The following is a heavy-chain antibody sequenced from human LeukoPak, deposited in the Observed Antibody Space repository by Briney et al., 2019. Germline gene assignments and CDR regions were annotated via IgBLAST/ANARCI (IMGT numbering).Heavy chain of an antibody. CDR3: ARDSQKSITMVRGVISAFDI. Sequence: PGGSLRLSCAASGFTFDDYGMSWVRQAPGKGLEWVSGINWNGGSTGYADSVKGRFTISRDNAKNSLYLQMNSLRAEDTALYYCARDSQKSITMVRGVISAFDIWGQGTMVTVSS. D-gene: IGHD3-10*01. V-gene: IGHV3-20*04. J-gene: IGHJ3*02. CDR1: GFTFDDYG. CDR2: INWNGGST.